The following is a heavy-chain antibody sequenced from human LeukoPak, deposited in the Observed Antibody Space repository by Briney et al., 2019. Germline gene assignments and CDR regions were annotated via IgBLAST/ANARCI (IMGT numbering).Heavy chain of an antibody. CDR1: GGTFSNYA. J-gene: IGHJ4*02. V-gene: IGHV1-69*05. Sequence: SVKVSCKXSGGTFSNYAFNWVRQSPGQGLEWMGGIILIFGTADYAQKFQGRVTLTTDESTTTAYMELSSLRSEDTAVYYCVPDRTGYLSRSLPPYFDYWGQGTLVTVSS. CDR3: VPDRTGYLSRSLPPYFDY. D-gene: IGHD3-22*01. CDR2: IILIFGTA.